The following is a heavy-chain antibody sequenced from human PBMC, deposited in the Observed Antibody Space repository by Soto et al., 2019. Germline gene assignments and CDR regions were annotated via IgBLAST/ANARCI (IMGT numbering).Heavy chain of an antibody. J-gene: IGHJ6*02. D-gene: IGHD1-1*01. CDR1: GFTLTSYG. Sequence: EVQLLESGGGLVQPGGSLRLSCEVSGFTLTSYGMNWVRQAPDKGLEWVSTIGRGGDTYYADSVKGRFTISRDNSKNTLLLQMNSLRAEVTALYFCAKDGTTTGIHYYAIDVWGPGTTVTVSS. V-gene: IGHV3-23*01. CDR2: IGRGGDT. CDR3: AKDGTTTGIHYYAIDV.